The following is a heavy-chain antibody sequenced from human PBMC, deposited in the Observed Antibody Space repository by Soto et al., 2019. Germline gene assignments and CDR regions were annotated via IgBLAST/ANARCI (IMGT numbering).Heavy chain of an antibody. CDR1: GGSFSGYY. CDR2: INHSGST. Sequence: SETLSLTCAVYGGSFSGYYWSWIRQPPGKGPEWIGEINHSGSTNYNPSLKSRVTISVDTSKNQFSLYLQMNSLRAEDSAAYYCAREYCGTDCYSIPWFDPWGQGTLVTVSS. V-gene: IGHV4-34*01. J-gene: IGHJ5*02. D-gene: IGHD2-21*02. CDR3: AREYCGTDCYSIPWFDP.